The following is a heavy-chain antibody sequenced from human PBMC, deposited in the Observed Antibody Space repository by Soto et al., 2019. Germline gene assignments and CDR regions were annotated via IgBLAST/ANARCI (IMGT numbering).Heavy chain of an antibody. CDR3: ARGWNDFPH. Sequence: QVQLVQSGAEVKKPGSSVKVSCKASGGTFSSYAFSWVRQAPGQGLECMGGIIPVFGTANYAQKFQGRVTINADESTSTVYMELSSLRSEDTAVYYCARGWNDFPHWGQGTLVTVSS. CDR2: IIPVFGTA. D-gene: IGHD1-1*01. V-gene: IGHV1-69*01. J-gene: IGHJ1*01. CDR1: GGTFSSYA.